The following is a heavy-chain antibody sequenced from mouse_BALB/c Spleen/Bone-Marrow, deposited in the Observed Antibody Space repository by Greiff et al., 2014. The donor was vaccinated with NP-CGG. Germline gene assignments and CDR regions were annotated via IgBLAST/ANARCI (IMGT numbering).Heavy chain of an antibody. D-gene: IGHD2-1*01. CDR2: INSNGGST. CDR1: GFTFSNYG. Sequence: EVQRVESGGGLVQPGGSPKLSCAASGFTFSNYGMSWVRQTPDKRLELVATINSNGGSTYYPDSVKGRFTISRDTAKNTLYLQMSSLKSEETAMYYCVRGNYGNYVDYFDFWGQGTTLTVSS. V-gene: IGHV5-6-3*01. J-gene: IGHJ2*01. CDR3: VRGNYGNYVDYFDF.